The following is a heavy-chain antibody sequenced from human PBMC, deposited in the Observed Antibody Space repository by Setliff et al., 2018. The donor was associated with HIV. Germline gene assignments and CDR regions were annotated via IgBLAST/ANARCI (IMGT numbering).Heavy chain of an antibody. Sequence: GASVKVSCKASGYTFTGYYMHWVRQAPGQGLEWMGWINPNSGGTNFAQKFQGRVTMTRDTSISTAYMELSRLRSDDTAVYYCARTLGSSGWYKTFDYWGQGTLVTVSS. D-gene: IGHD6-19*01. CDR2: INPNSGGT. V-gene: IGHV1-2*02. J-gene: IGHJ4*02. CDR1: GYTFTGYY. CDR3: ARTLGSSGWYKTFDY.